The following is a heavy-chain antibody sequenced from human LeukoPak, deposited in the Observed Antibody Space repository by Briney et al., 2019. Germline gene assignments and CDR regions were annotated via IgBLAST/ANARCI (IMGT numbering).Heavy chain of an antibody. D-gene: IGHD3-9*01. CDR1: GYTFNTYG. Sequence: ASVKVSCKPSGYTFNTYGITWVRQAPGQGLEWMGWISPYNGNTNYAQKFQGRVTLTTDTSTSTAYMELRSLRSDDTAVYYCVRAEPILTGYYSGVGPFDYWGQGTLVTVSS. J-gene: IGHJ4*02. CDR2: ISPYNGNT. V-gene: IGHV1-18*01. CDR3: VRAEPILTGYYSGVGPFDY.